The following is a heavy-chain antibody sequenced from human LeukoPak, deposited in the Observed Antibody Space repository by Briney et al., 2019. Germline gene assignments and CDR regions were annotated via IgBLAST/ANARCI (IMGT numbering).Heavy chain of an antibody. D-gene: IGHD2-2*01. J-gene: IGHJ6*03. Sequence: PGGSLRLSCEASGFTFSSYGMSWVRQAPGKGLEWVSYISSSGSTIYYADSVKGRFTISRDNAKNSLYLQMNSLRAEDTAVYYCARAGYCSSTSCEVEVEYYYYYMDVWGKGTTVTISS. V-gene: IGHV3-48*04. CDR2: ISSSGSTI. CDR3: ARAGYCSSTSCEVEVEYYYYYMDV. CDR1: GFTFSSYG.